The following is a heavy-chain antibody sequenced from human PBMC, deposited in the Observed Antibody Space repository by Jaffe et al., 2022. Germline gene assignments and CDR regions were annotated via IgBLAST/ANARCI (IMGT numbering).Heavy chain of an antibody. D-gene: IGHD3-10*01. CDR1: GFTFGDYA. V-gene: IGHV3-49*03. J-gene: IGHJ4*02. Sequence: EVQLVESGGGLVQPGRSLRLSCTASGFTFGDYAMSWFRQAPGKGLEWVGFIRSKAYGGTTEYAASVKGRFTISRDDSKSIAYLQMNSLKTEDTAVYYCTTVMDYYGSGTELVYWGQGTLVTVSS. CDR3: TTVMDYYGSGTELVY. CDR2: IRSKAYGGTT.